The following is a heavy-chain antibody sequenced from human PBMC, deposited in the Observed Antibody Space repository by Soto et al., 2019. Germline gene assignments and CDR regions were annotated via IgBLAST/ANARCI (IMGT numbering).Heavy chain of an antibody. CDR1: GGSISSYY. V-gene: IGHV4-59*01. CDR3: AVATVTTYYYYYMDV. Sequence: SETLSLTCTVSGGSISSYYWSWIRQPPGKGLEWIGYIYYSGSTNYNPSLKSRVTISVDTSKNQFSLKLSSVTAADTAVYYCAVATVTTYYYYYMDVWGKGTTVTVSS. D-gene: IGHD4-4*01. J-gene: IGHJ6*03. CDR2: IYYSGST.